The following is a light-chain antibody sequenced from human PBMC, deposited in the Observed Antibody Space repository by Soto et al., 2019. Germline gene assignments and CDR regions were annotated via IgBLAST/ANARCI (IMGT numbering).Light chain of an antibody. Sequence: QSVLTQPPSVSGAPGQRVTISCTGSSSNIGAGYDVPWYQQLPGTAPKLLIYGNSNRPSGVPDRFSGSKSGTSASLAITGLHAEDEADYYCQSDDSSLSEVFGGGTKVTVL. CDR1: SSNIGAGYD. V-gene: IGLV1-40*01. CDR2: GNS. J-gene: IGLJ2*01. CDR3: QSDDSSLSEV.